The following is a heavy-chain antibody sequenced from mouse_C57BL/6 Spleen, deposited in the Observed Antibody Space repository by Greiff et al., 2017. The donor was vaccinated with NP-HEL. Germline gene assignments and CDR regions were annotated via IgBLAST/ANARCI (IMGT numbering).Heavy chain of an antibody. J-gene: IGHJ2*01. CDR3: ARRGVYYDYPY. CDR2: INPNNGGT. V-gene: IGHV1-26*01. D-gene: IGHD2-4*01. Sequence: VQLQQSGPELVKPGASVKISCKASGYTFTDYYMNWVKQSHGKSLEWIGDINPNNGGTSYNQKFKGKATLTVDKSSSTAYMELRSLTSEDSAVYYCARRGVYYDYPYWGQGTTLTVSS. CDR1: GYTFTDYY.